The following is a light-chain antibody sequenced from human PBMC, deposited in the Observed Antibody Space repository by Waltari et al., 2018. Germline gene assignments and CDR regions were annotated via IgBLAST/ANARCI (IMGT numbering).Light chain of an antibody. CDR3: QTGGHGTWV. Sequence: QLVLPQSPSPSASLGAPVRLTSTLRSGHSSNSIAWHQQQPEKGPRYLMKVNSDGSHSKGDEIPDRFSGSGSGAERYLTISSVQSEDEADYYCQTGGHGTWVFGGGTKLTVL. CDR1: SGHSSNS. V-gene: IGLV4-69*02. CDR2: VNSDGSH. J-gene: IGLJ3*02.